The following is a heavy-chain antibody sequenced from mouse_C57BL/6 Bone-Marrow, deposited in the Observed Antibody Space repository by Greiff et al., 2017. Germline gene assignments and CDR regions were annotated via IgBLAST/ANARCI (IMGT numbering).Heavy chain of an antibody. CDR1: GFSFNTYA. V-gene: IGHV10-1*01. CDR2: IRSKGNNYAT. CDR3: VREYDYDGTLVAY. J-gene: IGHJ3*01. Sequence: EVQLVESGGGLVQPKGSLKLSCAASGFSFNTYAMNWVRQAPGKGLEWVARIRSKGNNYATYYADSVKDRFTISRDDSEGMLYLQMNNLKTYVTAMYYSVREYDYDGTLVAYWGQGTLVTVSA. D-gene: IGHD2-4*01.